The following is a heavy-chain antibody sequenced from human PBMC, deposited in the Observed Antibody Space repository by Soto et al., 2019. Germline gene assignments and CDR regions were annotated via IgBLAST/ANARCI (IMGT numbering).Heavy chain of an antibody. D-gene: IGHD5-12*01. CDR2: ISSSSSYI. CDR1: GFTFSTYS. V-gene: IGHV3-21*01. J-gene: IGHJ4*02. CDR3: ASWGGSNTRGGY. Sequence: EVQLVESGGGLVKPGGSLRLSCAASGFTFSTYSMNWVRQAPGKGLEWVSSISSSSSYIYYADSVKGRFTISRDNAKNSLYLQMNSLRAEDTAVYCCASWGGSNTRGGYWGQGTLVTVSS.